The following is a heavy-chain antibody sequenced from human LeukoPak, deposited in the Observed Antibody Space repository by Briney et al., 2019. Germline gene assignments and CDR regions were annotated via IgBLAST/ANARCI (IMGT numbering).Heavy chain of an antibody. Sequence: PGGSLRLSCAASGFTFSSYSMNWVRQAPGKGLEWVSYISSSSSTIYYADSVKGRFTISRDNAKNSLYLQMNSLRAEDTAVYYCARDRKRVDSNYENYYYGMDVWGQGTTVTVSS. CDR2: ISSSSSTI. J-gene: IGHJ6*02. CDR1: GFTFSSYS. V-gene: IGHV3-48*01. CDR3: ARDRKRVDSNYENYYYGMDV. D-gene: IGHD4-11*01.